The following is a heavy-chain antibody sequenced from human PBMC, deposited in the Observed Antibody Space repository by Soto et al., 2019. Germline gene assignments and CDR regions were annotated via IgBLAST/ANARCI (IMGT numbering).Heavy chain of an antibody. Sequence: QSGGSLRLSCAASGFTFSSYAMSWVRQAPGKGLEWVSAISGSGGSTYYADSVKGRFTIARDNSKNTLYLQMNSLRAEDTAVYYCAKPPSLRFLEWLSHFDYWGQGTLVTVSS. CDR3: AKPPSLRFLEWLSHFDY. J-gene: IGHJ4*02. V-gene: IGHV3-23*01. CDR1: GFTFSSYA. D-gene: IGHD3-3*01. CDR2: ISGSGGST.